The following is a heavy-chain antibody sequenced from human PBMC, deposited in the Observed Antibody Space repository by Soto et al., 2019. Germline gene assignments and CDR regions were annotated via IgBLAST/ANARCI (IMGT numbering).Heavy chain of an antibody. J-gene: IGHJ4*02. D-gene: IGHD5-12*01. CDR3: AREPDIVATMLDY. V-gene: IGHV1-46*03. CDR1: GYTFTSYY. Sequence: QVQLVQSGAEVKKPGASVKVSCKASGYTFTSYYMHWVRQAPGQGLEWMGIINPSCGSTSYAQKFQGRVNMTRDTAKSTVYMELSSLRSEDTAVYYCAREPDIVATMLDYWGQGTLVTVSS. CDR2: INPSCGST.